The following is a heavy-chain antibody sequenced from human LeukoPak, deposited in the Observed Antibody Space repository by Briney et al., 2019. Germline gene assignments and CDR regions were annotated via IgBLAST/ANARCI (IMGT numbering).Heavy chain of an antibody. CDR3: ARRNRGVIYDAFDI. CDR2: IYYSGST. CDR1: GGSISSYY. Sequence: PSETLSLTCTVSGGSISSYYWSWLRQPPGKGLEWIGYIYYSGSTNYNPSLKSRVTISVDTSKNQFSLKLSSVTAADTAVYYCARRNRGVIYDAFDIWGQGTLVTVSS. D-gene: IGHD3-10*01. J-gene: IGHJ3*02. V-gene: IGHV4-59*08.